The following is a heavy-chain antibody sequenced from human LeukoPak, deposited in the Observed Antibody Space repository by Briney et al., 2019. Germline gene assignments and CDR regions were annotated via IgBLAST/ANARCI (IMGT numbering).Heavy chain of an antibody. V-gene: IGHV3-30*03. Sequence: GRSLRLSCAASGFTFSSYGMHWVRRAPGKGLEWVAVISYDGSNKYYADSVKGRFTISRDNSKNTLYLQMNSLRAEDTAVYYCARIAVGDYWGQGTLVTVSS. CDR1: GFTFSSYG. CDR2: ISYDGSNK. CDR3: ARIAVGDY. J-gene: IGHJ4*02. D-gene: IGHD6-19*01.